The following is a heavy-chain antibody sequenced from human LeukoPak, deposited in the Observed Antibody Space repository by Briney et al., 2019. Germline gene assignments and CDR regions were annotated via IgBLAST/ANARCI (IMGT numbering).Heavy chain of an antibody. CDR2: IYPGDSDT. D-gene: IGHD1-26*01. CDR1: GYSLTSYW. CDR3: ARVGSAPPHYYYYYMDV. Sequence: GESLKISCKGSGYSLTSYWIGWVRQMPGKGLEWMGIIYPGDSDTRYSPSFQGQVTISADKSISTAYLQWSSLKASDTAMYYCARVGSAPPHYYYYYMDVWGKGTTVTISS. J-gene: IGHJ6*03. V-gene: IGHV5-51*01.